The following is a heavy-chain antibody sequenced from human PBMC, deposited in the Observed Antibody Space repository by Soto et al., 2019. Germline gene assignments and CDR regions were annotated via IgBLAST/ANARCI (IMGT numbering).Heavy chain of an antibody. V-gene: IGHV4-30-2*03. Sequence: SETLSLTCAVSGGSISSGGYSWSWIRQPPGKGLEWIGYMYHSGSTYYNPSLKSRVTISVDTSKNQFSLKLSSVTAADTAVYYCASQHYYDSSGYYPGYFDYWGQGTLVTVSS. CDR1: GGSISSGGYS. J-gene: IGHJ4*02. CDR3: ASQHYYDSSGYYPGYFDY. D-gene: IGHD3-22*01. CDR2: MYHSGST.